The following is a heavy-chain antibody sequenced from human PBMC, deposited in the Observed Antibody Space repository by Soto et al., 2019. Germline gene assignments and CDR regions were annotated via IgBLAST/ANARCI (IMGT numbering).Heavy chain of an antibody. CDR2: IYYSGST. J-gene: IGHJ6*02. D-gene: IGHD3-10*01. V-gene: IGHV4-39*01. CDR3: ARAYGSGSYYNNHYYYGMDV. Sequence: SETLSLTCTVSGGSISSSSYYWGWIRQPPGKGLEWIGSIYYSGSTYYNPSLKSRVTISVDTSKNQSSLKLSSVTAADTAVYYCARAYGSGSYYNNHYYYGMDVWGQGTTVTVS. CDR1: GGSISSSSYY.